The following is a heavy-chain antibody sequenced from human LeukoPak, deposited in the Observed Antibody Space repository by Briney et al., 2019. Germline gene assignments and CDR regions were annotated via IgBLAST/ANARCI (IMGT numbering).Heavy chain of an antibody. V-gene: IGHV1-2*02. CDR2: INPNSGGT. D-gene: IGHD3-22*01. Sequence: ASVKVSCKASGGTFSSYAISWVRQAPGQGLEWMGWINPNSGGTNYAQKFQGRVTMTRDTSISTAYMELSRLRSDDTAVYYCARDFPSGYSAFDIWGQGTMVTVSS. CDR3: ARDFPSGYSAFDI. J-gene: IGHJ3*02. CDR1: GGTFSSYA.